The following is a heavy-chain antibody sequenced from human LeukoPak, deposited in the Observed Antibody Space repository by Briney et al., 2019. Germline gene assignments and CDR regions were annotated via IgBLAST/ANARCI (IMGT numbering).Heavy chain of an antibody. CDR3: ARGPTIFGVVGVPYAFDI. CDR2: IYTSGST. J-gene: IGHJ3*02. CDR1: GGSISSGSYY. Sequence: SQTLSLTCTVSGGSISSGSYYWTWIRQPAGKGLEWIGHIYTSGSTNYNPSLESRVTISLDTPKNQFSLKLSSVTAADTAVYYCARGPTIFGVVGVPYAFDIWGQGAMVTVSS. D-gene: IGHD3-3*01. V-gene: IGHV4-61*09.